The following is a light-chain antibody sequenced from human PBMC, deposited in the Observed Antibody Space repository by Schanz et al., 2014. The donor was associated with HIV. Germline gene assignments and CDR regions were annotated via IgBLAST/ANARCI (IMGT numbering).Light chain of an antibody. V-gene: IGKV3-11*01. CDR1: QTIINN. CDR3: QQRSNWPT. Sequence: EIVMTQSPATLSVSPGESAALSCRASQTIINNLAWYQQKPGQAPRLLIYGASTSATGIPARFSGSGSGTDFTLTISSLEPEDFAVYYCQQRSNWPTFGQGTRLEIK. J-gene: IGKJ5*01. CDR2: GAS.